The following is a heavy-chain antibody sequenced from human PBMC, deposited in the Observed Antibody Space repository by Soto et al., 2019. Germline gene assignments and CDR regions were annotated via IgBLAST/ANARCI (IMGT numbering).Heavy chain of an antibody. V-gene: IGHV3-64*01. Sequence: EVQLVESGGGLVQPGVSLRLSCAASGFTFSSYAMDWVRQAPGEGLEYVSAVSGNGGSTYYANSVKGRFTISRDNSKNSLYLQMGSLRAEDMGVYYCARGTVPTFYYYGMDVWGQGTTVTVSS. CDR2: VSGNGGST. CDR1: GFTFSSYA. D-gene: IGHD4-17*01. J-gene: IGHJ6*02. CDR3: ARGTVPTFYYYGMDV.